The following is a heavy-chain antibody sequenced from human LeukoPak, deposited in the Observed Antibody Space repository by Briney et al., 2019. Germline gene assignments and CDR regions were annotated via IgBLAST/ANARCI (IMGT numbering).Heavy chain of an antibody. D-gene: IGHD3-22*01. CDR1: GYTFTSYG. Sequence: ASVKVSCKASGYTFTSYGISWVRQAPGQGLEWMGWISAYNGNTNYAQRLQGRVTMTTDTSTSTAYMELRSLRSDDTAVYYCARFLDGYPLYYFDYWGQGTLVTVSS. CDR3: ARFLDGYPLYYFDY. V-gene: IGHV1-18*01. CDR2: ISAYNGNT. J-gene: IGHJ4*02.